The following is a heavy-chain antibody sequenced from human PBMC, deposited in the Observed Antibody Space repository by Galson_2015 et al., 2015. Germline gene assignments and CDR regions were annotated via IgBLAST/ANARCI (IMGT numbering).Heavy chain of an antibody. Sequence: SLRLSCAASGFTFSSYAMHWVRQAPGKGLEWVAVISYDGSNKYYADSVKGRFTISRDNSKNTLYLQMNSLRAEDTAVYYCARDGWELLVLLRYYYYYYGMDVWGQGTTVTVSS. V-gene: IGHV3-30-3*01. J-gene: IGHJ6*02. CDR1: GFTFSSYA. D-gene: IGHD1-26*01. CDR3: ARDGWELLVLLRYYYYYYGMDV. CDR2: ISYDGSNK.